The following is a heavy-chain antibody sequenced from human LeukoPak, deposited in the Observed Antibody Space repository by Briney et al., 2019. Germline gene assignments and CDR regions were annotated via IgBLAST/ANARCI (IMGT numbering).Heavy chain of an antibody. J-gene: IGHJ3*02. CDR3: ASAIVVVPAAKEAFDI. Sequence: GASVKVSCKASGYTFTSYYMHWVRQAPGQGLEWMGIINPSGGSTSYAQKFQGRVTMTRDMSTSTVYMELSSLRSEDTAVYYCASAIVVVPAAKEAFDIWGQGTMVTVSS. CDR1: GYTFTSYY. D-gene: IGHD2-2*01. CDR2: INPSGGST. V-gene: IGHV1-46*01.